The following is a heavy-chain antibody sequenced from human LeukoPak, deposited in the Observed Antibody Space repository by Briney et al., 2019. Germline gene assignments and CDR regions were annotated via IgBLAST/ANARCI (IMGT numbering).Heavy chain of an antibody. D-gene: IGHD5-12*01. CDR1: GFIFSSHG. J-gene: IGHJ6*03. CDR3: AARISGYVYYYMDV. V-gene: IGHV3-7*01. Sequence: LSGGSLRLSCAASGFIFSSHGMNWVRQAPGKGLEWVANIKQDGSEKYYVDSVKGRFTISRDNAKNSLYLQMNSLRAEDTAVYYCAARISGYVYYYMDVWGKGTTVTVSS. CDR2: IKQDGSEK.